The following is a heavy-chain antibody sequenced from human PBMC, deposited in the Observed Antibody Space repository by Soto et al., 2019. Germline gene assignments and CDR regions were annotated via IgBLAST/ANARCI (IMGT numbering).Heavy chain of an antibody. CDR2: ISAYNGNT. J-gene: IGHJ4*02. CDR1: GYTFTSYG. V-gene: IGHV1-18*01. CDR3: ARGRRDSSSWYGRIDYFDY. Sequence: QVQLVQSGAEVKKPGASVKVSCKASGYTFTSYGISWVRQAPGQGLEWMGWISAYNGNTNYAQKLQGRVTMTTDTSTSTAYRELRSLRSDDTAVYYCARGRRDSSSWYGRIDYFDYWGQGTLVTVSS. D-gene: IGHD6-13*01.